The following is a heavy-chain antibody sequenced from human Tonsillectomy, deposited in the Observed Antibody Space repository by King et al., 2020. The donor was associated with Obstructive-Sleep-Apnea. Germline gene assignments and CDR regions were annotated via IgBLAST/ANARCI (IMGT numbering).Heavy chain of an antibody. CDR1: GGSISSYY. D-gene: IGHD1-1*01. Sequence: QLQESGPGLVKPSETLSLTCTVSGGSISSYYWSWIRQPPGKGLEWIGYIYNSGSTNYNPSLKSRVTISVDTSKNHLFLQLISVTAADTAVYYCARDRYAGAPHNWFDPWGQGTLVTVSS. J-gene: IGHJ5*02. V-gene: IGHV4-59*01. CDR3: ARDRYAGAPHNWFDP. CDR2: IYNSGST.